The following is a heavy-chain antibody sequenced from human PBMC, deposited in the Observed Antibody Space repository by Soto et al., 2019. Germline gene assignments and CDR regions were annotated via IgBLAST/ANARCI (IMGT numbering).Heavy chain of an antibody. CDR1: GFTFSSYG. D-gene: IGHD1-26*01. CDR3: ATGRVGATTYYFDY. CDR2: ISYDGSNK. Sequence: QVQLVESGGGVVQPGRSLRLSCAASGFTFSSYGMHWVRQAPGKGLEWVAVISYDGSNKYYADSVKGRFTISRDNSKNTLYLQMNSLRAEDTAVYYCATGRVGATTYYFDYWGQGTLVTVSS. V-gene: IGHV3-30*03. J-gene: IGHJ4*02.